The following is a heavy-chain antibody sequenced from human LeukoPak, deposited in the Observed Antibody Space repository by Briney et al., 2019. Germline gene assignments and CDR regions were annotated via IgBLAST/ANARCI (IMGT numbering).Heavy chain of an antibody. V-gene: IGHV3-23*01. CDR3: AKGPYDSSRYYIDY. D-gene: IGHD3-22*01. CDR2: ISGSGGST. J-gene: IGHJ4*02. CDR1: GFTLSSYA. Sequence: TGGPLRLSCAASGFTLSSYAMSWVRQAPGKGLEWVSAISGSGGSTYYADSVKGRFTISRDNSKNTLYLQMNSLRAEDTAVYYCAKGPYDSSRYYIDYWGQGTLVTVSS.